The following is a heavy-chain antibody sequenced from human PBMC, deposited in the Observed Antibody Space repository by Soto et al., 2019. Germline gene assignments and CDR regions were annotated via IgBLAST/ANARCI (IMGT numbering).Heavy chain of an antibody. CDR1: GGTFRNLA. D-gene: IGHD2-15*01. CDR3: ARRSVSHSNAFDF. J-gene: IGHJ3*01. CDR2: FIPIIGGG. Sequence: QVQLVQSGAEVKKPGSSVKVSCKASGGTFRNLAINWVRQAPGQGLAWIGGFIPIIGGGINAQKFQGRVTITSDESTSTAYMELSSLKSEVTAMYFCARRSVSHSNAFDFWGQVTMVNVSS. V-gene: IGHV1-69*01.